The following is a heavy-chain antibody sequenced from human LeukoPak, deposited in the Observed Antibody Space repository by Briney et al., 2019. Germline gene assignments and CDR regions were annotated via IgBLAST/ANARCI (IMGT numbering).Heavy chain of an antibody. CDR2: ISGSGGST. CDR3: AKGWYGGNSRMYGCLDY. J-gene: IGHJ4*02. V-gene: IGHV3-23*01. D-gene: IGHD4-23*01. Sequence: GGSLRLSCAASGFTFSSYAMSWVRQAPGKGLEWVSAISGSGGSTYYADSVKGRFTISRDNSKNTLYLQMNSLRAEDTAVYYCAKGWYGGNSRMYGCLDYWGQGTLVTVSS. CDR1: GFTFSSYA.